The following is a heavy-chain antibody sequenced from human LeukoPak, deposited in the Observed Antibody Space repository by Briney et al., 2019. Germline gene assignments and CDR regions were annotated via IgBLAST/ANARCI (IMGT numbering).Heavy chain of an antibody. J-gene: IGHJ3*01. Sequence: GGSLRLSCVGSGFTLRDYHMDWVRQAPGMGLEWVGRTRSKVRKYATEYAASVKGRFTISRDESENSVFLHLSSLTVEDTAFYYCARDGAERDYSSFYLCGQGPMVTVSS. D-gene: IGHD1-26*01. CDR1: GFTLRDYH. CDR2: TRSKVRKYAT. V-gene: IGHV3-72*01. CDR3: ARDGAERDYSSFYL.